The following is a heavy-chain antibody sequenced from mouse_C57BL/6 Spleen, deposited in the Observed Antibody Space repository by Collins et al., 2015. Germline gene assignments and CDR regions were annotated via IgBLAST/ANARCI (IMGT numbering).Heavy chain of an antibody. D-gene: IGHD3-3*01. CDR2: MELVEAQ. J-gene: IGHJ3*01. CDR3: ARTEGRFAY. Sequence: QVQAEGVRTWPGGALTEPVHHMHCLWVLINQLCYKLGSPATRKGPGVAWSNMELVEAQNYNSALKSRLSISKDNSKSQVFLKMNSLQTDDTARYYXARTEGRFAYWGQGTLVTVSA. CDR1: VLINQLC. V-gene: IGHV2-9-1*01.